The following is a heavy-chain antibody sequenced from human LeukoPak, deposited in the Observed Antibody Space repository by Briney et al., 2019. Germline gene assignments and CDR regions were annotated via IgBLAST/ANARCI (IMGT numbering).Heavy chain of an antibody. V-gene: IGHV3-23*01. J-gene: IGHJ4*02. D-gene: IGHD2-15*01. CDR3: TKGSGGGAWAFDH. CDR1: GFTFSSYA. Sequence: PGGSLRLSCAASGFTFSSYAMSWVRQAPGKGLEWVSAISGSGGSTYYADSVKGRFTISRDNSKKTLYLQMNRVRVEDTAVFYCTKGSGGGAWAFDHWGQGNLVIVSS. CDR2: ISGSGGST.